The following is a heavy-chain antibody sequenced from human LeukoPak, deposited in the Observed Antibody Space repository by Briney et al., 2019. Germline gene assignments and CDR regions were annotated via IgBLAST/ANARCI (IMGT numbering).Heavy chain of an antibody. CDR2: IYYSGST. J-gene: IGHJ5*02. CDR3: AREGDNYGNWFDP. V-gene: IGHV4-59*01. Sequence: SETLSLTCTVSGGSIRSYYWSWIRQPPGKGLEWIGYIYYSGSTNYNLSLKSRVTISLDTSKNQFSLKLSSVTAADTAVYYCAREGDNYGNWFDPWGQGTLVTVSS. CDR1: GGSIRSYY. D-gene: IGHD5-18*01.